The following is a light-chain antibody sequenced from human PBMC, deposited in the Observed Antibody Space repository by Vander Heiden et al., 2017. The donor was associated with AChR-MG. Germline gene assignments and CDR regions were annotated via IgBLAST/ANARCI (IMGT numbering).Light chain of an antibody. Sequence: DIVMTQSPLSLSVTPGEPASISCRSSQGLLHSNGYNYLDWYRQKPGQSPQLLIYLGSNRDSGVPDRFSGSGSGTDFTLKISRVEAEDVGVYYGMQALQTPPWTFGQGTKVEIK. CDR3: MQALQTPPWT. V-gene: IGKV2-28*01. CDR1: QGLLHSNGYNY. J-gene: IGKJ1*01. CDR2: LGS.